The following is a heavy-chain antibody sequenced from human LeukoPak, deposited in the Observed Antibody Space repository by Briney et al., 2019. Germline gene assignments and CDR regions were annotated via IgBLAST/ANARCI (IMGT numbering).Heavy chain of an antibody. Sequence: ASVKVSCKVSGYTLTELSMHWVRQAPGKGLEWMGGFDPEDGETIYAQKFQGRVTMTEDTSTDTAYMELSSLRSEDTAVSYCATFPGRYDSSGYSQGYWGQGTLVTVSS. CDR2: FDPEDGET. V-gene: IGHV1-24*01. CDR3: ATFPGRYDSSGYSQGY. CDR1: GYTLTELS. D-gene: IGHD3-22*01. J-gene: IGHJ4*02.